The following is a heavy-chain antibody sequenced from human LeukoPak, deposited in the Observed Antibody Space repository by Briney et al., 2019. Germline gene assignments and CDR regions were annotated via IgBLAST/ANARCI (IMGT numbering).Heavy chain of an antibody. CDR2: ISSSGGST. Sequence: GGSLRLSCAASGFTFSSYVMSWVRQAPGKGLEWVSAISSSGGSTQYTDSVKGRFAISRDNSKNTLYLQMNSLRVEDSAVYYCARDGPNYDIDYWGQGTLVTVCS. D-gene: IGHD3-9*01. V-gene: IGHV3-23*01. CDR3: ARDGPNYDIDY. CDR1: GFTFSSYV. J-gene: IGHJ4*02.